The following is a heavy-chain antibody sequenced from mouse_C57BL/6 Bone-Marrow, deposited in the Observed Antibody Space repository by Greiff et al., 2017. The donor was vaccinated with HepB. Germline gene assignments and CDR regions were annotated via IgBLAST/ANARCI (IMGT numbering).Heavy chain of an antibody. J-gene: IGHJ1*03. CDR2: ISSGGEYI. D-gene: IGHD1-1*01. V-gene: IGHV5-9-1*02. CDR1: GFTFSSYA. Sequence: EVMLVESGEGLVKPGGSLKFSCAASGFTFSSYAMSWVRQTPEKRLEWVAYISSGGEYIYYADTVKGRFTISRDNARNTLYLQMSSLKSEDTAMYYCTRDRPYYYGSSWYFDVWGTGTTVTVSS. CDR3: TRDRPYYYGSSWYFDV.